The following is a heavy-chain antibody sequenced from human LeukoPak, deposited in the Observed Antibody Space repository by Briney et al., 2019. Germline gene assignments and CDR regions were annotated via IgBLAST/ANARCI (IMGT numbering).Heavy chain of an antibody. CDR2: ISSSSSYI. V-gene: IGHV3-21*01. CDR1: GFTYSSYS. CDR3: ARPTSTDAFDI. J-gene: IGHJ3*02. Sequence: GGSLRLSCAASGFTYSSYSMNWVRQAPGKGLEWVSSISSSSSYIHYADSVKGRFTISRDNAKNSLYLQMNSLRAEDTAVYYCARPTSTDAFDIWGQGTMVTVSS.